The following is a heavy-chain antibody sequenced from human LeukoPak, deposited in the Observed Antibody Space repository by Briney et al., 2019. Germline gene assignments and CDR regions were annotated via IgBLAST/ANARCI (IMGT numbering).Heavy chain of an antibody. CDR3: ARGYSRSWYQAVVFIWFDP. Sequence: PSETLSPTCTVSGGSISSYYWSWIRQPPGKGLEWIGYIYGSGSTNYHPSLKGRVTISADTSKNHFSLKLNSVTAADTAVYYCARGYSRSWYQAVVFIWFDPWGQGTLVTVSS. V-gene: IGHV4-59*01. CDR1: GGSISSYY. D-gene: IGHD6-13*01. CDR2: IYGSGST. J-gene: IGHJ5*02.